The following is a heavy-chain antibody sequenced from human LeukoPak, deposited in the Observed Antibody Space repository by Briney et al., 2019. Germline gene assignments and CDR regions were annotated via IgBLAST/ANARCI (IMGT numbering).Heavy chain of an antibody. V-gene: IGHV3-30*03. CDR3: ARGNGYYDRSYFDY. J-gene: IGHJ4*02. Sequence: HAGGSLRLSCAASGFIFSSYGMHWVRQAPGKGLEWVAVISYDGSNKYYADSVKGRFTISRDNSKNTLYLQMNSLRAEDTAVYYCARGNGYYDRSYFDYWGQGTLVTVSS. D-gene: IGHD3-22*01. CDR1: GFIFSSYG. CDR2: ISYDGSNK.